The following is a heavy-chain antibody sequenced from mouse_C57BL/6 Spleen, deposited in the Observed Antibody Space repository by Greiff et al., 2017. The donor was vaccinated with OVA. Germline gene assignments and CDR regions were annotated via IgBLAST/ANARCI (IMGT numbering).Heavy chain of an antibody. D-gene: IGHD2-4*01. Sequence: QVQLQQPGAELVMPGASVKLSCKASGYTFTSYWMHWVKQRPGQGLEWIGEIDPSDSYTNYNQKFKGKSTLTVDKSSSTAYMQLSSLTSEDSAVYYCARRRDYDGAAWFAYWGQGTLVTVSA. CDR3: ARRRDYDGAAWFAY. CDR1: GYTFTSYW. J-gene: IGHJ3*01. V-gene: IGHV1-69*01. CDR2: IDPSDSYT.